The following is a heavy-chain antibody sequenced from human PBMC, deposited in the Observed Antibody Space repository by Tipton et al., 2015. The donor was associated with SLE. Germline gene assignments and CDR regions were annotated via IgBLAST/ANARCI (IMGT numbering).Heavy chain of an antibody. J-gene: IGHJ4*02. D-gene: IGHD1-1*01. CDR1: GFTFSNFG. V-gene: IGHV3-30*02. Sequence: SLRLSCTASGFTFSNFGMHWVRQAPGKGLEWVSFIRYDGSNKYADSVKGRFTISRDNSKNTVYLQMNSLRAEDTAVYYCARGTSSAEITTVLFDYWGQGTLVTVSS. CDR2: IRYDGSNK. CDR3: ARGTSSAEITTVLFDY.